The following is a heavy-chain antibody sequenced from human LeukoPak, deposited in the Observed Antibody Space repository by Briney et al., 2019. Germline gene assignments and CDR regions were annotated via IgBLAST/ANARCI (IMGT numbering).Heavy chain of an antibody. V-gene: IGHV3-7*04. Sequence: GGSLRLSCAVSGFTVSSNYISWVRQAPGKGLEWLSNINPGGSEKYYVDSVKGRFTISRDDAKNSLYLQVDSLRADDTAVYYCARFGYAYACDYWGQGTLVTVSS. J-gene: IGHJ4*02. CDR1: GFTVSSNY. CDR3: ARFGYAYACDY. D-gene: IGHD5-18*01. CDR2: INPGGSEK.